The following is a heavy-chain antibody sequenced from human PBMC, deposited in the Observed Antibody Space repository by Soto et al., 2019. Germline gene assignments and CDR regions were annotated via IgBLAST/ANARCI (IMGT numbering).Heavy chain of an antibody. J-gene: IGHJ4*02. V-gene: IGHV3-21*01. CDR1: GFTFNSYS. CDR3: ARDGGVAATLANYFDY. CDR2: MSRSSRYI. D-gene: IGHD2-15*01. Sequence: GGSLRLSCAASGFTFNSYSMNWVRQAPGKGLEWVSSMSRSSRYIYYADSVKGRFTISRDNAKNSVYLQMNSLRAEDTAVYYCARDGGVAATLANYFDYWGQGTLVPSPQ.